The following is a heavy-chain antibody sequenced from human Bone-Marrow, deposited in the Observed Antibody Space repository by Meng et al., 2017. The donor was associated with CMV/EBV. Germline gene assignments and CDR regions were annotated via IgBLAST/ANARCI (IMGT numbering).Heavy chain of an antibody. Sequence: GESLKISCAASGFTFCSYAMNWVRQAPGKGLEWVSSISSSSNHIYYADSMKGRFTISRDNAKNSLYLQMNSLRAEDTAVYYCARDPGWGALDYWGQGILVTFSS. D-gene: IGHD1-26*01. V-gene: IGHV3-21*01. CDR3: ARDPGWGALDY. J-gene: IGHJ4*02. CDR2: ISSSSNHI. CDR1: GFTFCSYA.